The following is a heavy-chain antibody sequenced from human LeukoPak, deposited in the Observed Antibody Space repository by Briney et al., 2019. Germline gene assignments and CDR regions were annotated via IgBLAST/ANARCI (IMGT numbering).Heavy chain of an antibody. D-gene: IGHD2-2*01. Sequence: ASVKVSCKASGYTFTSYGISWVRQTPGQGLEWMGWISAYNGNTNYAQKLQGRVTMTTDTSTSTAYMELRSLRSDDTAVYYCARVIVVVPAADAGYFDLWGRGTLVTVSS. CDR3: ARVIVVVPAADAGYFDL. J-gene: IGHJ2*01. CDR1: GYTFTSYG. CDR2: ISAYNGNT. V-gene: IGHV1-18*01.